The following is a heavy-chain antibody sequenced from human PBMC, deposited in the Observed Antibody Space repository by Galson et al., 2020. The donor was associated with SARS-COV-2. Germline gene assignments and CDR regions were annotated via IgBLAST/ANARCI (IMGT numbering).Heavy chain of an antibody. J-gene: IGHJ6*03. D-gene: IGHD2-2*01. CDR2: INPNSGGT. Sequence: ASVKVSCKASGYTFTGYYMHWVRQAPGQGLEWMGWINPNSGGTNYAQKFQGWVTMTRDTSISTAYMELSRLRSDGTAVYYCARGYCSSTSCSFWDPYYYYYMDVWGKGTTVTVSS. CDR3: ARGYCSSTSCSFWDPYYYYYMDV. V-gene: IGHV1-2*04. CDR1: GYTFTGYY.